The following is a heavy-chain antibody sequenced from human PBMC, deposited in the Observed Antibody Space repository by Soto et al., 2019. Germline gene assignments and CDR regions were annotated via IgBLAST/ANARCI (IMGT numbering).Heavy chain of an antibody. J-gene: IGHJ6*03. V-gene: IGHV5-51*01. CDR1: GYSFTSYW. D-gene: IGHD4-17*01. CDR2: IYPGDSDT. Sequence: GESLKISCKGSGYSFTSYWIGWVRQMPGKGLEWMGIIYPGDSDTRYSPSFQGQVTISADKSISTAYLQWSSLKASDTAMYYCARRYAEWGADYGEQYYYYMDVWGKGTTVTVSS. CDR3: ARRYAEWGADYGEQYYYYMDV.